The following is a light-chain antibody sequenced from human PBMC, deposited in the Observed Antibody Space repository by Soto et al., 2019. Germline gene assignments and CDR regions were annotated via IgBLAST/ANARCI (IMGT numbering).Light chain of an antibody. CDR1: NIGSRS. CDR3: QVWDSSSDHHV. CDR2: YDT. V-gene: IGLV3-21*04. Sequence: SYELTQPPSESVAPGKTARITCGGNNIGSRSVHWYQQKPGQAPVLVIYYDTDRPSGIPERFSGSNSGNTATLTISRVEAGDEADYYCQVWDSSSDHHVFGGGTKVTVL. J-gene: IGLJ3*02.